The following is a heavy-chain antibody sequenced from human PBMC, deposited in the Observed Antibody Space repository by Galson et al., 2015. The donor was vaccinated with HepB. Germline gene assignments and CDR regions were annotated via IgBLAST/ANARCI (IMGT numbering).Heavy chain of an antibody. CDR2: INPNSGGT. CDR1: GYTFTGYY. Sequence: SVKVSCKASGYTFTGYYMHWVRQAPGQGLEWMGRINPNSGGTNYAQKFQGRVTMTRDTSISTAYMELSRLRSDDTAVYYCARADCSGGSCYPNWFDPWGQGTLVTVSS. CDR3: ARADCSGGSCYPNWFDP. J-gene: IGHJ5*02. V-gene: IGHV1-2*06. D-gene: IGHD2-15*01.